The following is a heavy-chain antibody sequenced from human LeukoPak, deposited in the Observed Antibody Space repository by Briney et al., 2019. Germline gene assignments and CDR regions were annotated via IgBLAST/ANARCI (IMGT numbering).Heavy chain of an antibody. Sequence: GGSLRLSCAASGFTFSSYSMNWVRQAPGKGLEWVSSISSSSYIYYADSVKGRFTISRDNAKNSLYLQMNSLRAEDTAVYYCARGPDSSGYSPLDYWGQGTLVTVSS. D-gene: IGHD3-22*01. CDR3: ARGPDSSGYSPLDY. V-gene: IGHV3-21*01. CDR2: ISSSSYI. J-gene: IGHJ4*02. CDR1: GFTFSSYS.